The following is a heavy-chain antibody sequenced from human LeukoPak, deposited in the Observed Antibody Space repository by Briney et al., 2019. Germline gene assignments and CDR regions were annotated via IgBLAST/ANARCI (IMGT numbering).Heavy chain of an antibody. V-gene: IGHV3-23*01. CDR3: AKWGDYDVLTGYYVSDY. CDR2: ITGSGGNT. D-gene: IGHD3-9*01. Sequence: GGSLRLSCAASGFTFSNYAMSWVRQAPGKGLEWVSAITGSGGNTYYAYSVKGRFTISRDNSKNTVFLQTNSLRAEDTAVYYCAKWGDYDVLTGYYVSDYWGQGTLVTVSS. CDR1: GFTFSNYA. J-gene: IGHJ4*02.